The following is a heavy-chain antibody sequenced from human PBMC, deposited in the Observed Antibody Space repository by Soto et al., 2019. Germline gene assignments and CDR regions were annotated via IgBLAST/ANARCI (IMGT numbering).Heavy chain of an antibody. Sequence: PGGSLRLSCPASGFTFSSYAMSWVRQAPGKGLEWVSAIGGSGGSTYYADSVKCRFTISRDNYKNTLYLQMNSLRAEDTAVYYCAKDREYCSSTSCYIFSGPLECCPYDYWGQGTLVTVSS. D-gene: IGHD2-2*02. V-gene: IGHV3-23*01. CDR1: GFTFSSYA. CDR3: AKDREYCSSTSCYIFSGPLECCPYDY. CDR2: IGGSGGST. J-gene: IGHJ4*02.